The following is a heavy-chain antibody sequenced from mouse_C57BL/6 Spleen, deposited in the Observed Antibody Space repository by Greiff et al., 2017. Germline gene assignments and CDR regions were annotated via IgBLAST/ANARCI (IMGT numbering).Heavy chain of an antibody. D-gene: IGHD3-2*02. CDR2: FYPGSGRI. Sequence: VKLVESGAELVKPGASVKLSCKASGYTFTEYTIHWVKQRSGQGLEWIGWFYPGSGRIKYNEKFKDKATFTADKSSSTVYMELSRLTSEDSAVYFCARHEGTAQSTSAWFAYWGQGTLVTVSA. V-gene: IGHV1-62-2*01. CDR1: GYTFTEYT. CDR3: ARHEGTAQSTSAWFAY. J-gene: IGHJ3*01.